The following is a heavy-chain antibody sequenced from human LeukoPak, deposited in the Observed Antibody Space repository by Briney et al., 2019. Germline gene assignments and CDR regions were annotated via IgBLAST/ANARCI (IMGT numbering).Heavy chain of an antibody. V-gene: IGHV3-30*18. J-gene: IGHJ4*02. D-gene: IGHD6-19*01. CDR3: AKEGASTGWTFGAY. CDR1: GFIFSDYG. CDR2: VSWDGSEK. Sequence: GGSLRLSCAASGFIFSDYGMHWLRQAPGKGLEWVAFVSWDGSEKHYGDSVRGRFTISRDNSKNTLDLQMNSLRAEDTAVYYCAKEGASTGWTFGAYWGQGTLVTVSS.